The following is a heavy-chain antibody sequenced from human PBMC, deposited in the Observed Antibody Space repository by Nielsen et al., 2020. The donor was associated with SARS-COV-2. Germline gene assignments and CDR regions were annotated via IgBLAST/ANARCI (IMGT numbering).Heavy chain of an antibody. J-gene: IGHJ4*02. CDR2: INAGNGNT. V-gene: IGHV1-3*01. D-gene: IGHD1-26*01. Sequence: ASVKVSCKASGYTFTSYAMHWVRQAPGQRLEWMGWINAGNGNTKYSQKFQGRVTITRDTSASTAYMELSSLRSEDTAVYYCARDHSGSYLPLYYFDYWSQGTLVTVSS. CDR1: GYTFTSYA. CDR3: ARDHSGSYLPLYYFDY.